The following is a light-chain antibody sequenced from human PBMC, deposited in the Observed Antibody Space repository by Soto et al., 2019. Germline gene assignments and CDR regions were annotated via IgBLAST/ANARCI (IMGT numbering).Light chain of an antibody. CDR3: QPYNNWPPT. CDR1: QSVSSN. CDR2: VAS. J-gene: IGKJ1*01. V-gene: IGKV3-15*01. Sequence: EIVMTQSPATLSVSPGERASLSCSASQSVSSNLAWYQQKPCQAPRLLIYVASTRATGIPARFSGSGSGTEFNLTISSLQSEDFAVYYCQPYNNWPPTFGQGTKVEIK.